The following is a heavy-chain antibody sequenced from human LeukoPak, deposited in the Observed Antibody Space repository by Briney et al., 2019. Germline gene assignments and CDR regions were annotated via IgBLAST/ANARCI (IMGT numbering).Heavy chain of an antibody. Sequence: GASVKVSCKASGGTFSSYAISWVRQAPGQGLEWMGWINPNSGGTNYAQKFQGRVTMTRDTSISTAYMELSRLRSDDTAVYYCARVKRWEPPYFDYWGQGTLVTVSS. CDR1: GGTFSSYA. CDR2: INPNSGGT. V-gene: IGHV1-2*02. J-gene: IGHJ4*02. D-gene: IGHD1-26*01. CDR3: ARVKRWEPPYFDY.